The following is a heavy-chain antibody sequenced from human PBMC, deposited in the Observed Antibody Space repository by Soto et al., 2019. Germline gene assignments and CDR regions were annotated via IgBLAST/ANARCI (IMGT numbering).Heavy chain of an antibody. CDR2: IIPIFGTA. V-gene: IGHV1-69*06. CDR3: ARMGGGTVNTPFDY. CDR1: GGTFSSYA. Sequence: QVQLVQSGAEVKKPGSSVKVSCKASGGTFSSYAISWVRQAPGQGLVWMGGIIPIFGTANYAQKFQGRDKITADKSTSTAYMALSSLRSEDTAVYYWARMGGGTVNTPFDYWGQGTLVTVSS. J-gene: IGHJ4*02. D-gene: IGHD4-17*01.